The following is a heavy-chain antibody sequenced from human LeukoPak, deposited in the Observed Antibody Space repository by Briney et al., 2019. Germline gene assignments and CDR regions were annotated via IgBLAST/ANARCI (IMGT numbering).Heavy chain of an antibody. CDR2: ISSSGTTI. CDR1: GFTFSTYS. J-gene: IGHJ5*02. CDR3: AKERYSSPPFVP. Sequence: GGSLRLSCAASGFTFSTYSMNWVRQAPGKGLEWVSYISSSGTTIYYADSVKGRFTISRDNSKNTLYLQMNSLRAEDTAVHYCAKERYSSPPFVPWGQGTLVTVSS. D-gene: IGHD6-13*01. V-gene: IGHV3-48*01.